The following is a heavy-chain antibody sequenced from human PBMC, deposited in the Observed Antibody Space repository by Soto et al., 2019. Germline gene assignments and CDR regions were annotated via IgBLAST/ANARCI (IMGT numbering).Heavy chain of an antibody. V-gene: IGHV1-3*01. CDR2: INAGNGNT. CDR3: ARVGSVTAAAGSKGPSYFDY. Sequence: GASVKVSCKASGYTFTSYAMHWVRQAPGQRLEWMGWINAGNGNTKYSQKFQGRVTITRDTSASTAYMELSSLRSEDTAVYYCARVGSVTAAAGSKGPSYFDYWGQGTLVTVSS. CDR1: GYTFTSYA. J-gene: IGHJ4*02. D-gene: IGHD6-13*01.